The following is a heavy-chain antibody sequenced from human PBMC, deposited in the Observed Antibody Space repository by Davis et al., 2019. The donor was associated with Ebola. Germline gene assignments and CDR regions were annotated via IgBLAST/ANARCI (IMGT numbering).Heavy chain of an antibody. CDR2: INHSGST. V-gene: IGHV4-34*01. J-gene: IGHJ4*02. Sequence: SETLSLTCAVYGGSFSGYYWSWIRQPPGKGLEWIGEINHSGSTNYNPSLKSRVTISVDTSKNQFSLKLSSVTAADTAVYYCARVWSGNGIDYWGQGTLVTVSS. CDR1: GGSFSGYY. D-gene: IGHD3-3*01. CDR3: ARVWSGNGIDY.